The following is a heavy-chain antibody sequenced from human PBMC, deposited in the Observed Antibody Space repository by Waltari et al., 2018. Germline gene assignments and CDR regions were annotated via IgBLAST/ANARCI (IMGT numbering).Heavy chain of an antibody. Sequence: QVQLVQSGAEVKKPGASVKVSCKASGYTFRGYDMHWVRRAPGQGLEWMGWINPNSGGTNYAQKFQGRVTMTRDTSISTAYMELSRLRSDDAAVYYCARATTWYYYYYMDVWGKGTTVTVSS. CDR1: GYTFRGYD. J-gene: IGHJ6*03. D-gene: IGHD4-17*01. V-gene: IGHV1-2*02. CDR2: INPNSGGT. CDR3: ARATTWYYYYYMDV.